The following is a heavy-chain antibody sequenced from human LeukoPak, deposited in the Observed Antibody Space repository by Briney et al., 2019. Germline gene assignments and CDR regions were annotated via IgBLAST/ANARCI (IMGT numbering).Heavy chain of an antibody. CDR2: IYYSGST. CDR1: GGSISSSSYY. Sequence: PSETLSLTSTVSGGSISSSSYYWGWIRQPPGKGLEWIGSIYYSGSTYYNPSLKSRVTISVDTSKNQFSLKLSSVTAADTAVYYCARGGYCSSTSCYWVGAFDYWGQGTLVTVSS. D-gene: IGHD2-2*01. CDR3: ARGGYCSSTSCYWVGAFDY. J-gene: IGHJ4*02. V-gene: IGHV4-39*01.